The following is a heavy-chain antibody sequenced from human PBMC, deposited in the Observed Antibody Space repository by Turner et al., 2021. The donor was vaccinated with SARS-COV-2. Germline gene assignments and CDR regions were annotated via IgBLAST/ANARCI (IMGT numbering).Heavy chain of an antibody. V-gene: IGHV4-39*01. J-gene: IGHJ6*02. CDR3: ARLMDTAMDYYGMDV. Sequence: QLQLQASLPGLVNPSKTLSLTFTVSCGSISSSTYYSGWIRQPPGKGVGLVGRIYYSRINYYNPSLKSRVTISVDTSKNQFSLKLSSVTAADTAVYYCARLMDTAMDYYGMDVWGQGTTVTVSS. CDR1: CGSISSSTYY. D-gene: IGHD5-18*01. CDR2: IYYSRIN.